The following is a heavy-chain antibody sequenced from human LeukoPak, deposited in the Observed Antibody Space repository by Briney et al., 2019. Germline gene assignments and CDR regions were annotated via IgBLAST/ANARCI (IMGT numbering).Heavy chain of an antibody. CDR2: MYLSGST. Sequence: SETLSLTCTVSGDSINSLDLWSWVRQPPGKGLEWIGEMYLSGSTHSNPSVKSRVTISIDKSKNQFFLNLSSVTAADTAVYYCAGLVGRYSSGLYYYYFDYWGQGTLVTVSS. CDR3: AGLVGRYSSGLYYYYFDY. V-gene: IGHV4-4*02. CDR1: GDSINSLDL. D-gene: IGHD3-22*01. J-gene: IGHJ4*02.